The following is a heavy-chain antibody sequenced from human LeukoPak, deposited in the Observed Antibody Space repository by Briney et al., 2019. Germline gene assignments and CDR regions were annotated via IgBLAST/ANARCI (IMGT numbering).Heavy chain of an antibody. CDR2: INPNSGGT. V-gene: IGHV1-2*02. CDR1: GYTFTGYY. Sequence: ASVKVSCKASGYTFTGYYMHWVRQAPGQGLEWMGWINPNSGGTNYAQKFQGRVTMTRDTSISTAYMDLTSPISDDTAVYYCARGDSGYSYGDYWGQGTLVTASS. D-gene: IGHD5-18*01. J-gene: IGHJ4*02. CDR3: ARGDSGYSYGDY.